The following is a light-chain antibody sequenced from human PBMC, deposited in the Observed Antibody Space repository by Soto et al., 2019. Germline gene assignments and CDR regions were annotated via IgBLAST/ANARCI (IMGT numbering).Light chain of an antibody. J-gene: IGKJ4*01. CDR1: QTISSSY. CDR3: QQYCCTPPLS. Sequence: EIVLTQSPGTLSLSPGERATLSCRASQTISSSYLGWYQQKPGQSPRLLIFATSTRATGIPVRFSGSGSGTDFTLTISRLEPEDFAVYYCQQYCCTPPLSFGGGTKVEIK. CDR2: ATS. V-gene: IGKV3-20*01.